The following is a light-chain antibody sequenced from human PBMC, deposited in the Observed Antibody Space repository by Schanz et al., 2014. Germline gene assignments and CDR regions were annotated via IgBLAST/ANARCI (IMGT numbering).Light chain of an antibody. CDR1: SSDVGGYNF. Sequence: QSALTQPPSASGSTGQSVTISCTGTSSDVGGYNFVSWYQQHPGKVPKLMIYEVSKRPSGVPDRFSGSKSGNTASLTVSGLQAEDEADYYCSSYAGSNNPVVFGGGTKLTVL. V-gene: IGLV2-8*01. CDR3: SSYAGSNNPVV. J-gene: IGLJ2*01. CDR2: EVS.